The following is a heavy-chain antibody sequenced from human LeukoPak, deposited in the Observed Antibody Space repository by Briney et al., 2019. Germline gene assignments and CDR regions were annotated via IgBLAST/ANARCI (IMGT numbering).Heavy chain of an antibody. CDR2: IKHDGSEK. V-gene: IGHV3-7*01. J-gene: IGHJ4*02. D-gene: IGHD3-22*01. CDR3: ARGRFYHDSPE. CDR1: GFTFSNYW. Sequence: PGGSLRLSCAASGFTFSNYWMSWVRQPPGKGLEWVANIKHDGSEKYCVDSVEGRFTISRDNAKNSLHLQMNSLRAEDTAVYYCARGRFYHDSPEWGQGTLVTVSS.